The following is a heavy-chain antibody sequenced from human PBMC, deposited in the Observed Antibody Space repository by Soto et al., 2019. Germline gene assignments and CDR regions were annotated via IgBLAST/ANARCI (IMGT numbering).Heavy chain of an antibody. CDR1: GGSFSGYY. CDR3: ARVRSSGLGPDY. V-gene: IGHV4-34*01. D-gene: IGHD6-19*01. CDR2: INHSGST. Sequence: SETLSLTCAVYGGSFSGYYWSWIRQPPGKGLEWIGEINHSGSTNYNPSLKSRVTISVDTSKNQFSLKLSSVTAADTAVYYCARVRSSGLGPDYWGQGTLVTVS. J-gene: IGHJ4*02.